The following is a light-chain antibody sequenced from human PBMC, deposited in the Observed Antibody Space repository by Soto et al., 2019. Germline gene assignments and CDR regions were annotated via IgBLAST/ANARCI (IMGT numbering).Light chain of an antibody. J-gene: IGKJ1*01. V-gene: IGKV1-5*03. Sequence: GDRVIITCRASESISSWLAWYQQKPRKAPKLLIYKASTLASGVPSRFSGSGSGTELTLTITSLQPDDFATYYCQQYNSCPWTFGQGTKV. CDR3: QQYNSCPWT. CDR2: KAS. CDR1: ESISSW.